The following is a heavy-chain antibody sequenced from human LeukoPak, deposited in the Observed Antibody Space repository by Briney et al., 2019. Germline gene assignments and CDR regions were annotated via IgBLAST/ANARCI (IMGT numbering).Heavy chain of an antibody. CDR1: GGSISSHY. V-gene: IGHV4-59*11. D-gene: IGHD3-16*01. Sequence: SETLSLTCTVSGGSISSHYWIWIRQPPGRGLEWIGYVYYTGNTNYNPSLKSRVTMSIDTSKNQFSLKLTSVTAADTAVYYCARDLSPRGGLYYFDYWGQGTLVTVSS. CDR3: ARDLSPRGGLYYFDY. CDR2: VYYTGNT. J-gene: IGHJ4*02.